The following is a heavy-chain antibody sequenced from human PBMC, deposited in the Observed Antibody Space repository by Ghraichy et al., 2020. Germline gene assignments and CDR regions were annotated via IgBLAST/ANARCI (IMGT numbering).Heavy chain of an antibody. CDR3: ARFYGSGSYLANWFDP. CDR2: IYYSGST. J-gene: IGHJ5*02. V-gene: IGHV4-39*01. D-gene: IGHD3-10*01. CDR1: GGSISSSSYY. Sequence: SETLSLTCTVSGGSISSSSYYWGWIRQPPGKGLEWIGSIYYSGSTYYNPSLKSRVTISVDTSKNQFSLKLSSVTAADTAVYYCARFYGSGSYLANWFDPWGQGTLVTVSS.